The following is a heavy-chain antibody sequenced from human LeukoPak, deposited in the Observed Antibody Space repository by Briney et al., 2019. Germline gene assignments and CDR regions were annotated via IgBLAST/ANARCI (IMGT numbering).Heavy chain of an antibody. J-gene: IGHJ6*02. CDR3: ARITGYGMDV. CDR1: GGSTTRYY. D-gene: IGHD3-16*01. V-gene: IGHV4-30-2*01. CDR2: IYHSGST. Sequence: ASETLSLTCTVTGGSTTRYYWSWIRQPPGKGLEWIGYIYHSGSTYYNPSLKSRVTISVDRSKNQFSLKLSSVTAADTAVYYCARITGYGMDVWGQGTTVTVSS.